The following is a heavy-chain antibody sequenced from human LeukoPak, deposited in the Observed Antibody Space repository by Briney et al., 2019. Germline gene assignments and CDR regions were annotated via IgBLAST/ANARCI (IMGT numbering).Heavy chain of an antibody. Sequence: GGSLRLSCAASGFTFSSYAMHWVRQAPGKGLEWVAFIRYDGSNKYYADSVKGRFTISRDNSKNTLYLQMNSLRAEDTAVYYCAKDPGRYYDIDRAFDIWGQGTMVTVSS. J-gene: IGHJ3*02. CDR1: GFTFSSYA. CDR2: IRYDGSNK. V-gene: IGHV3-30*02. CDR3: AKDPGRYYDIDRAFDI. D-gene: IGHD3-22*01.